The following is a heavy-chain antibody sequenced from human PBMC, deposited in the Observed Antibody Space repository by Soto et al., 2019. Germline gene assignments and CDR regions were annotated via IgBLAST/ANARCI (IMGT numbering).Heavy chain of an antibody. CDR1: GFTFNSYW. J-gene: IGHJ4*02. V-gene: IGHV3-7*02. CDR3: VKGEYYYDSSGYYPFDY. CDR2: IRQDGSEK. D-gene: IGHD3-22*01. Sequence: GGSLRLSCAASGFTFNSYWMGWVRQFPGKGLEWVANIRQDGSEKNYVDSVKGRFTISRDNSKNTQYLQMSSLRADDTAVYYCVKGEYYYDSSGYYPFDYWGQGTLVTVSS.